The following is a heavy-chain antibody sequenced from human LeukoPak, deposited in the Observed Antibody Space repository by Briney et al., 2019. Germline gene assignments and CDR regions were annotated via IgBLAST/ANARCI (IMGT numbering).Heavy chain of an antibody. V-gene: IGHV4-59*11. CDR2: ISYSGST. CDR3: VRGGDDSSMWRYYFDF. D-gene: IGHD5-18*01. CDR1: GGTISSHY. Sequence: SETLSLTCIVSGGTISSHYWSWIRQSPGKGLEWIGYISYSGSTNYNPSLKSRVTISVDTSKTQFSPKLRSVTAADTAIYYCVRGGDDSSMWRYYFDFWGQGTLVSVSS. J-gene: IGHJ4*02.